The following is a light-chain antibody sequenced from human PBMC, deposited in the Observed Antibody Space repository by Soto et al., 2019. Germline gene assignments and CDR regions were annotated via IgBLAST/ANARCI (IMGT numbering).Light chain of an antibody. V-gene: IGKV3-20*01. CDR1: HTVTSTY. J-gene: IGKJ4*02. CDR3: QQYIEWPLT. CDR2: GIS. Sequence: EVVMTQSPATLSVSPWERATLSCRASHTVTSTYLAWYQQKHGQAPRLLIYGISSRATGVPDRFSGSGSGTDFTLTISRLEPEDFAVLYCQQYIEWPLTFGSGNKVDI.